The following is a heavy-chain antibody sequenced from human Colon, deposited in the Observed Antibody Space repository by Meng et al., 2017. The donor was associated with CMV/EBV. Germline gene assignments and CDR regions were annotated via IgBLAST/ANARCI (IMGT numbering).Heavy chain of an antibody. D-gene: IGHD5-18*01. V-gene: IGHV5-51*01. CDR1: GYTFTTYW. CDR3: ARTQYSSGFPFYYYFGLDV. CDR2: IYPRDSDT. Sequence: GESLKISCRCSGYTFTTYWIGWVRQMPGKGLEWMGIIYPRDSDTRYSPSFQGQVTISVDKSISTAYLQWSSLKASDTAMYYCARTQYSSGFPFYYYFGLDVWGQGTTVTVSS. J-gene: IGHJ6*02.